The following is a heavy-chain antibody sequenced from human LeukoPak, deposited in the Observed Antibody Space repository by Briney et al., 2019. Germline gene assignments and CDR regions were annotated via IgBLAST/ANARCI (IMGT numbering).Heavy chain of an antibody. CDR1: GGFISRYY. CDR2: IYNSGST. CDR3: ARLLGFCSGGSCYFDY. J-gene: IGHJ4*02. Sequence: SETLSLTCTLSGGFISRYYWSWIRQPPAKGLDWIGSIYNSGSTNYNPSFKSGVTMSVDTSKNQFSLKITSVTAADTAVYYCARLLGFCSGGSCYFDYWGQGTLVTVSS. V-gene: IGHV4-59*08. D-gene: IGHD2-15*01.